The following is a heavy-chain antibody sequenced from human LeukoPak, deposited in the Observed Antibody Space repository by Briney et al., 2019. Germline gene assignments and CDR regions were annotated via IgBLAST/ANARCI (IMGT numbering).Heavy chain of an antibody. V-gene: IGHV3-23*01. CDR3: AKRNGYSYDGQKTYYFDY. CDR1: GFTFSNAW. J-gene: IGHJ4*02. Sequence: PGGSLRLSCAASGFTFSNAWMSWVRQAPGKGLEWVSAISGSGGSTYYADSVKGRFAISRDNSKNTLYLQMNSLRAEGTAVYYCAKRNGYSYDGQKTYYFDYWGQGTLVTVSS. D-gene: IGHD5-18*01. CDR2: ISGSGGST.